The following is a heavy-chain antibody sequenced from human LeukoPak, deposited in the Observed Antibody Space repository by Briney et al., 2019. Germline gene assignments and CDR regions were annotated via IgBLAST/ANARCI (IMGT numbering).Heavy chain of an antibody. J-gene: IGHJ4*02. CDR1: GGSFSGYY. CDR3: ATSTPIVVVPAAISV. Sequence: SETLSLTCAVYGGSFSGYYWGWIRQPPGKGLEWIGEINHSGSTNYNPSLKSRVTISVDTSKNQFSLKLSSVTAADTAVYYCATSTPIVVVPAAISVWSQGTLVTVSS. D-gene: IGHD2-2*01. V-gene: IGHV4-34*01. CDR2: INHSGST.